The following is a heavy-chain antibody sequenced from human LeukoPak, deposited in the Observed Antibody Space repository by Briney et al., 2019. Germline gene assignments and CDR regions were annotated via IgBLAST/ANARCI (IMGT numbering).Heavy chain of an antibody. CDR1: GYTFTSYD. CDR2: MNPNSGNT. J-gene: IGHJ4*02. CDR3: ARTSDYDSSGYYFPFDY. Sequence: ASVKVSCKASGYTFTSYDINWVRQATGQGLEWMGWMNPNSGNTGYAQKFQGTVTMTRNTSISTAYMELSSLRSEDTAVYYCARTSDYDSSGYYFPFDYWGQGTLVTVSS. V-gene: IGHV1-8*01. D-gene: IGHD3-22*01.